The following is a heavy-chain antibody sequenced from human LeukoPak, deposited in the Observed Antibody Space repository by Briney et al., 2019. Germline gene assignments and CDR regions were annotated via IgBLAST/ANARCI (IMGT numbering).Heavy chain of an antibody. J-gene: IGHJ4*02. CDR2: VTGSGAGT. Sequence: GGSLRLSCAASGFTFSNYDMSWVRQAPGKGLEWVSSVTGSGAGTYHADSVKGRFTIPRDNSKNTLYLQMNSLRVEDTAVYYCAKHWDYWGQGTLVTVSS. V-gene: IGHV3-23*01. CDR3: AKHWDY. D-gene: IGHD1-1*01. CDR1: GFTFSNYD.